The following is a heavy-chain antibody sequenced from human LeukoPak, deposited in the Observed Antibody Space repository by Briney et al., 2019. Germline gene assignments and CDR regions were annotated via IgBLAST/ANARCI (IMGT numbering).Heavy chain of an antibody. V-gene: IGHV3-23*01. Sequence: PGGSLRLSCAAPRFTFSNYAMSWVRQAPGKGLEWVSAISGRGGSTYYADSVKGRFTISRDNSTNTLYLQMNSLRAEDTAVYYCANPYDSSGFWDFDYWGQGTLVTVSS. CDR1: RFTFSNYA. D-gene: IGHD3-22*01. CDR3: ANPYDSSGFWDFDY. J-gene: IGHJ4*02. CDR2: ISGRGGST.